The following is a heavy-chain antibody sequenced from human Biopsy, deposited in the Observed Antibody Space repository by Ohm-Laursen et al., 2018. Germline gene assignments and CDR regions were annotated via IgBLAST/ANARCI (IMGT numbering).Heavy chain of an antibody. CDR3: TLEGGGFDN. D-gene: IGHD3-16*01. CDR1: GFTFSASA. CDR2: IRSKAKSYAT. Sequence: SLRLSCTASGFTFSASAVHWVRQASGKGLEWVGRIRSKAKSYATAYAASVTGRFTISRDDSKNTTYLQMNSRKTEDTAVYYCTLEGGGFDNRGQGTLVTVSS. J-gene: IGHJ4*02. V-gene: IGHV3-73*01.